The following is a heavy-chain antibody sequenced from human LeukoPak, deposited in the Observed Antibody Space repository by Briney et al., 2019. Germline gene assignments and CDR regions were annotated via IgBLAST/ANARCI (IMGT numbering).Heavy chain of an antibody. CDR1: GFTFSSYG. V-gene: IGHV3-30*02. J-gene: IGHJ6*03. D-gene: IGHD2-21*02. CDR3: AKDRGVTTDYYYMDV. Sequence: GGSLRLSCAASGFTFSSYGMHWVRQAPGKGREWVAFIRYDGSNKYYADSVKGRFTISRDNSKNTLYLQMNSLRAEDTAVYYCAKDRGVTTDYYYMDVWGKGTTVTVSS. CDR2: IRYDGSNK.